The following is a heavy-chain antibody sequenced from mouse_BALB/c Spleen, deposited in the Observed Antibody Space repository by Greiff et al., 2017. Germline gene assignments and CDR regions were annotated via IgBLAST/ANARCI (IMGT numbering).Heavy chain of an antibody. CDR2: ISSGSSTI. V-gene: IGHV5-17*02. Sequence: EVHLVESGGGLVQPGGSRKLSCAASGFTFSSFGMHWVRQAPEKGLEWVAYISSGSSTIYYAATVKGRFTISRDNPKNTLFLQMTSLRSEDTAMYYCARSDGNYVGYFDVWGAGTTVTVSS. CDR3: ARSDGNYVGYFDV. J-gene: IGHJ1*01. CDR1: GFTFSSFG. D-gene: IGHD2-1*01.